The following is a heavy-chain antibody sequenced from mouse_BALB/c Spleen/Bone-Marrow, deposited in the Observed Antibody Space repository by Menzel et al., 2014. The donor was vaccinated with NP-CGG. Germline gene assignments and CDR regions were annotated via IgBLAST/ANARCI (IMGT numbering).Heavy chain of an antibody. CDR2: IWRGGST. D-gene: IGHD1-1*01. V-gene: IGHV2-5*01. CDR3: AKGGITTVWYFDV. Sequence: VKLVESGPGLVQPSQSLSITCTVSGFSLTRNGVHWVRQSPGEGLEWLGVIWRGGSTDYNEAFMSRLSITKDNSKSQVFFKMNSLQGDDTAIYYCAKGGITTVWYFDVWGAGTTVTVSS. J-gene: IGHJ1*01. CDR1: GFSLTRNG.